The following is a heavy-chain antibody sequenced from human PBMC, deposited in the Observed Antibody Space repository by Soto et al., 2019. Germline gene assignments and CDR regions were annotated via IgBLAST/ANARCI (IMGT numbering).Heavy chain of an antibody. CDR3: ARDWVQYYYDSSDPDAFES. V-gene: IGHV1-18*01. CDR1: GYTFTSYG. Sequence: QVQLVQSGAEVKKPGASVKVSCKASGYTFTSYGISWVRQAPGQGLEWMGWISAYNGNTNYAQKRPGRVTMTTDTSTSTAYMELRSLRSDDTAVYYCARDWVQYYYDSSDPDAFESWGQGTMVTVSS. D-gene: IGHD3-22*01. J-gene: IGHJ3*02. CDR2: ISAYNGNT.